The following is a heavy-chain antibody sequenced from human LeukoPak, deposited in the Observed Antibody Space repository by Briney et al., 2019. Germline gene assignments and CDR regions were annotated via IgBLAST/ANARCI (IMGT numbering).Heavy chain of an antibody. CDR3: AKASVYVYYGMDV. Sequence: PGGSLRLSCAASGFTFSSYAISWVRRAPGKGLEWVSAISGSGDRTYYADSVKGRFTISRDNSKNTLYLQMNSLRAEDTAVYYCAKASVYVYYGMDVWGQGTTVTVSS. CDR1: GFTFSSYA. CDR2: ISGSGDRT. J-gene: IGHJ6*02. D-gene: IGHD3-16*02. V-gene: IGHV3-23*01.